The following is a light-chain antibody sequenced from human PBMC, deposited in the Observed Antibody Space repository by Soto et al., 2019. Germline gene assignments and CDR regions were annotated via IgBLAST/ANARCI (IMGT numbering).Light chain of an antibody. J-gene: IGLJ1*01. CDR1: SSDIGSYDL. CDR2: EVT. Sequence: QSALAQPASVSGSPGQSITISCTGTSSDIGSYDLVSWYQQHPGTAPKLIIYEVTKRPSGVSTRFSGSKSGNTASLTISGLQAVDEADYYCCSYVGSTTYVFGNGTKVTVL. V-gene: IGLV2-23*02. CDR3: CSYVGSTTYV.